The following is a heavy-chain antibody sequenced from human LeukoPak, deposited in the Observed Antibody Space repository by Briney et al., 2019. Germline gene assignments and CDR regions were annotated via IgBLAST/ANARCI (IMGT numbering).Heavy chain of an antibody. J-gene: IGHJ6*03. CDR2: IYYSGST. CDR1: GASISGYY. CDR3: ARYLRSSATYYMDV. Sequence: SETLSLTCTVSGASISGYYWSWIRQPPGKGLEWIGYIYYSGSTNYNPSLKSRVTMSVDTSKNQFSLKVSSMTAADTAVYHCARYLRSSATYYMDVWGKGTTVTVSS. D-gene: IGHD1-26*01. V-gene: IGHV4-59*01.